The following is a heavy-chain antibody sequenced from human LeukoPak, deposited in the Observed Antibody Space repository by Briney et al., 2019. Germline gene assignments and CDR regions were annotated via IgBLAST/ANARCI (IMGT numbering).Heavy chain of an antibody. V-gene: IGHV3-23*01. CDR3: AKLDYYDSSGPDY. CDR1: GFTFSSYG. D-gene: IGHD3-22*01. J-gene: IGHJ4*02. Sequence: PGGSLRLSCAASGFTFSSYGMSWVRQAPGKGLEWVSAISGSGGSTYYADSVKGRFTISRDNSKNTLYLQMNSLRAEDTAVYYCAKLDYYDSSGPDYWGQGTLVTVSS. CDR2: ISGSGGST.